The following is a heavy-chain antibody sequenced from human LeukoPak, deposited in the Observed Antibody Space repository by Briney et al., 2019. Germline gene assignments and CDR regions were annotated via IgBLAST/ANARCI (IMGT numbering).Heavy chain of an antibody. J-gene: IGHJ6*03. V-gene: IGHV4-59*01. CDR2: VYYTGST. CDR3: ARGRVSSSTWYSTYYYFFYMDF. D-gene: IGHD4-11*01. Sequence: PSETLSLTCTVSGGYISSYYWSWIRQPPGEGLEWIGYVYYTGSTNYNPSLKSRVSISVDTSKNQFSLKLRSVSAADTAVYFCARGRVSSSTWYSTYYYFFYMDFWGKGTTVTVSS. CDR1: GGYISSYY.